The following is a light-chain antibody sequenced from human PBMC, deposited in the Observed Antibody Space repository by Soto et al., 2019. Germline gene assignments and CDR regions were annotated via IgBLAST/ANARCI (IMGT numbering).Light chain of an antibody. CDR1: QDISSL. CDR2: AAS. Sequence: DIRITHSPSSLSASVVYIVTITCRASQDISSLLAWYQQKPGKAPKLLIYAASTLQNGVPSRFSGSGSGTDFTLTISSLQPEDFATYYCQHFRSFPITFGQGTRLEIK. J-gene: IGKJ5*01. CDR3: QHFRSFPIT. V-gene: IGKV1-9*01.